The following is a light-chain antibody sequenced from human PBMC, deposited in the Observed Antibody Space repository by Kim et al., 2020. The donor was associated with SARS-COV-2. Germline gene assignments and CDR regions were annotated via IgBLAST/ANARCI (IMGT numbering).Light chain of an antibody. CDR1: KLGDKN. V-gene: IGLV3-1*01. J-gene: IGLJ2*01. Sequence: SYELTQPPSVSVSPGQTASITCSGDKLGDKNAYWYQQRPGQSPVLVIYHDTKRPSGVPERFSGSNSGNTATLTISGTQAMDEADYYCQAWDSNTVVFGGG. CDR2: HDT. CDR3: QAWDSNTVV.